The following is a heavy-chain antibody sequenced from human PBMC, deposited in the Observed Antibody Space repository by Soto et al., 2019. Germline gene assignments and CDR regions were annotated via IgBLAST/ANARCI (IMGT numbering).Heavy chain of an antibody. V-gene: IGHV1-2*04. CDR1: GYSFTDYH. Sequence: ASVKVSCKASGYSFTDYHIHWARQAPGQGLEWLGRINPKSGGTSTAQKFQGWVTMTRDRSISTVYMELTRLRSDDTAVYFCARGHSTDCSNGVCSFFYNHEMDVWGQGTTVTVSS. CDR2: INPKSGGT. J-gene: IGHJ6*02. D-gene: IGHD2-8*01. CDR3: ARGHSTDCSNGVCSFFYNHEMDV.